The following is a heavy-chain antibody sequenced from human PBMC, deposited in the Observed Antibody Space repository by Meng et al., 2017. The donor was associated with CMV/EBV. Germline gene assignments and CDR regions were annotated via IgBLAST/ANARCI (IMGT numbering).Heavy chain of an antibody. Sequence: SETLSLTCNVSGGSIRSKSYYWGWIRQPPGKGLEWIGSIYYSGSTYYNPSLKSRVTISVDTSKNQFSLKLSSVTAADTAMYYCARQVDCSSASCYGWDWGQGTLVTVSS. J-gene: IGHJ1*01. CDR2: IYYSGST. D-gene: IGHD2-2*01. CDR3: ARQVDCSSASCYGWD. CDR1: GGSIRSKSYY. V-gene: IGHV4-39*01.